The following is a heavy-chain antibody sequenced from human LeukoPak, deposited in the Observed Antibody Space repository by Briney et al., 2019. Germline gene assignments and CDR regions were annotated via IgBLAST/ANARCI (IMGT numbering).Heavy chain of an antibody. CDR2: INPNSGDT. CDR3: ARVPPGHCSGGNCYPAFYFDY. V-gene: IGHV1-2*02. CDR1: GYTFTNYY. D-gene: IGHD2-15*01. Sequence: GASVKVSCKASGYTFTNYYMHWVRQAPGQGLEWMGLINPNSGDTNYAQKFQGRVTMARDTSTSTAYMDLSRLTSDDTAVYYCARVPPGHCSGGNCYPAFYFDYWGQGTLVTVSS. J-gene: IGHJ4*02.